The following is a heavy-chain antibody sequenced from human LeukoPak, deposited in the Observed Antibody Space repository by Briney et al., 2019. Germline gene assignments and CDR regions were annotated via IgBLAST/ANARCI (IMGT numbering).Heavy chain of an antibody. V-gene: IGHV3-30-3*01. J-gene: IGHJ4*02. CDR1: GFTFSSYA. CDR2: ISYDGSNK. D-gene: IGHD5-12*01. Sequence: GRSLRLSCAASGFTFSSYAMHWVRQAPGEGLEWVAVISYDGSNKYYADSVKGRFTISRDNSKNTLYLQMNSLRAEDTAVYYCARGQYGGYDMEGYFDYWGQGTLVTVSS. CDR3: ARGQYGGYDMEGYFDY.